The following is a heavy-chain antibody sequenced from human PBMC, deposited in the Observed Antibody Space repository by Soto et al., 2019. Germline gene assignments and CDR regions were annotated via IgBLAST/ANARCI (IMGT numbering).Heavy chain of an antibody. CDR2: LNGDGSST. CDR1: GFTFSSYW. V-gene: IGHV3-74*01. J-gene: IGHJ4*02. CDR3: ARANRGGYYFDY. D-gene: IGHD2-15*01. Sequence: EVQLLESGGGLVQPGGSLRLSCAASGFTFSSYWIHWVRQAPGKGLVWVSRLNGDGSSTNYADSVKGRFSISRDNAKNTIYLQMYSLRAEDTAVYYCARANRGGYYFDYWGQGALVTVSS.